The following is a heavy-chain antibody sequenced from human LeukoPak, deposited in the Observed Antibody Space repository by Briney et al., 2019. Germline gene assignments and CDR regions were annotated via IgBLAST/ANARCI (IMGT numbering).Heavy chain of an antibody. Sequence: GGSLRLSCAASRFTLSNYWMSWVRQAPGKGLEWVSYISSSSRTIYYADSVKGRFTISRDNAKNSPYLQMNSLRDEDTAVYYCARVGYYDSGSDYWGQGTLVTVSS. V-gene: IGHV3-48*02. D-gene: IGHD3-10*01. CDR3: ARVGYYDSGSDY. J-gene: IGHJ4*02. CDR1: RFTLSNYW. CDR2: ISSSSRTI.